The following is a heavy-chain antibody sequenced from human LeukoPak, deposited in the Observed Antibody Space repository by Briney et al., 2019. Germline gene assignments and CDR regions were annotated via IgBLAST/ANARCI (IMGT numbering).Heavy chain of an antibody. D-gene: IGHD2-2*01. Sequence: LPETLSLTCTGPGGSISSYYWSWLRQPPGKGLEWIGYIYYSGSTNYNPSLKSRVTISVDTSKNQFSLNLSSVTAADTAVYYCARGPPGKENAFDIWGQGTMVTVSS. J-gene: IGHJ3*02. CDR3: ARGPPGKENAFDI. CDR2: IYYSGST. CDR1: GGSISSYY. V-gene: IGHV4-59*01.